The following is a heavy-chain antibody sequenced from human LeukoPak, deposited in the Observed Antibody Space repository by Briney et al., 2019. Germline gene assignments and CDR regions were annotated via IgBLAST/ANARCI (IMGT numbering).Heavy chain of an antibody. CDR1: GGSISSSSYY. CDR3: ARGSLMRSLNWFDP. V-gene: IGHV4-39*07. Sequence: SETLSLTCTVSGGSISSSSYYWGWIRQPPGKGLAWIGSIYYSGSTYYNPSLKSRVTISVDTSKNQFSLKLSSVTAADTAVYYCARGSLMRSLNWFDPWGQGTLVTVSS. CDR2: IYYSGST. D-gene: IGHD3-16*01. J-gene: IGHJ5*02.